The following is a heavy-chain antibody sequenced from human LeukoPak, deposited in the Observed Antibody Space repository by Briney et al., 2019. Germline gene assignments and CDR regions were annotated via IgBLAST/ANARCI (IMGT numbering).Heavy chain of an antibody. J-gene: IGHJ6*02. Sequence: GGSLRLSCAASGFTFSIHGMNWVRQAPGKGLEWVSYIINSGGTVYYTDSVQGRFAISRDNARNSLFLQMNSLRDEDTAVYYCARVGRGVYGMDVWGQGTTVTVSS. D-gene: IGHD3-10*01. CDR2: IINSGGTV. CDR1: GFTFSIHG. CDR3: ARVGRGVYGMDV. V-gene: IGHV3-48*02.